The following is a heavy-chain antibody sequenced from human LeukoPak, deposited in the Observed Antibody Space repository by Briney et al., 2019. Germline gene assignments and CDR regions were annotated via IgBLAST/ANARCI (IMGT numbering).Heavy chain of an antibody. Sequence: SETLSLTCTVSGGSISSSSYYWGWIRQPPGKGLEWIGSIYYSGSTYYNPSLKSRVTISVDTSKNQFSLKLTSVTAADTAVYYCARDPIDQHDYSIPLDYWGQGTLVTVSS. D-gene: IGHD4-11*01. CDR2: IYYSGST. CDR3: ARDPIDQHDYSIPLDY. V-gene: IGHV4-39*07. CDR1: GGSISSSSYY. J-gene: IGHJ4*02.